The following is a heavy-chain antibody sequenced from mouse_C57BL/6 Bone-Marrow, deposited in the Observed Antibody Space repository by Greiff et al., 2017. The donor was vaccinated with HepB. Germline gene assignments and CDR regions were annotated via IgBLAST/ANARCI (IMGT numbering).Heavy chain of an antibody. CDR1: GFTFSSYG. Sequence: EVQGVESGGDLVKPGGSLKLSCAASGFTFSSYGMSWVRQTPDKRLEWVATISSGGSYTYYPDSVKGRFTISRDNAKNTLYLQMSSLKSEDTAMYYCARHLGHWFAYWGQGTLVTVST. D-gene: IGHD4-1*01. V-gene: IGHV5-6*01. J-gene: IGHJ3*01. CDR3: ARHLGHWFAY. CDR2: ISSGGSYT.